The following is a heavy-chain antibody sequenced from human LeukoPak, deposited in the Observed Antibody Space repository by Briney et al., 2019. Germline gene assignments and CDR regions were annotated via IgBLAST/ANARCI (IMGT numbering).Heavy chain of an antibody. D-gene: IGHD6-13*01. J-gene: IGHJ4*02. CDR1: GGTFSSYA. V-gene: IGHV1-69*04. CDR3: ARDCGWDSSSCRASDY. Sequence: EASVKVSCKASGGTFSSYAISWVRQAPGQGLEWMGRIIPILGIANYAQKFQGRVTITADKSTSTAYMELSSLRSEDTAVSYCARDCGWDSSSCRASDYWGQGTLVTVSS. CDR2: IIPILGIA.